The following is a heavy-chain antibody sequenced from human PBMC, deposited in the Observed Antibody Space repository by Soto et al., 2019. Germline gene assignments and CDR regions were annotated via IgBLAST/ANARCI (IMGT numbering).Heavy chain of an antibody. Sequence: SETLSLTCAVSGGSISSSYWWNWVRQPPGKGLEWIGKIYHSGSTNYNPSLKNRVTVSVDKSNNQFSLRLSSVTAADTAVYFCVTSLNYDFWRDGGRHYYFDYWGQGTLVTVSS. J-gene: IGHJ4*02. CDR2: IYHSGST. D-gene: IGHD3-3*01. CDR3: VTSLNYDFWRDGGRHYYFDY. CDR1: GGSISSSYW. V-gene: IGHV4-4*02.